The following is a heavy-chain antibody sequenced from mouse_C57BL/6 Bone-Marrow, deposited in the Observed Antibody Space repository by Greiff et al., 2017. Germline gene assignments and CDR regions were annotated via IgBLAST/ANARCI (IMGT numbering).Heavy chain of an antibody. CDR2: IDPSDSYT. J-gene: IGHJ3*01. D-gene: IGHD2-14*01. Sequence: VQLQQPGAELVKPGASVKLSCKASGYTFTSYWMPWVKQRPGQGLEWIGEIDPSDSYTNYNQKFKGKGTLTVDTSSSTAYMQLSSLTSEDSAVYYCARRIGGFAYWGQGTLVTVSA. CDR1: GYTFTSYW. CDR3: ARRIGGFAY. V-gene: IGHV1-50*01.